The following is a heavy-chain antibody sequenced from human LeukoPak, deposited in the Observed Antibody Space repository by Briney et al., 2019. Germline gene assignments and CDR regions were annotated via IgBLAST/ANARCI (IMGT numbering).Heavy chain of an antibody. D-gene: IGHD3-22*01. J-gene: IGHJ4*02. CDR2: INHSGST. V-gene: IGHV4-34*01. CDR1: GGSFSGYY. Sequence: SETLSLTCAAYGGSFSGYYWSWIRQPPGKGLEWIGEINHSGSTNYNPSLKSRVTISVDTSKNQFSLKLSSVTAADTAVYYCAVGGYYYSNWGQGTLVTVSS. CDR3: AVGGYYYSN.